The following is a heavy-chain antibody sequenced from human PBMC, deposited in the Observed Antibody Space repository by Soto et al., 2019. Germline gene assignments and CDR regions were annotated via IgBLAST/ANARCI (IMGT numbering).Heavy chain of an antibody. CDR3: ARRRYFDTLLDP. D-gene: IGHD3-9*01. J-gene: IGHJ5*02. Sequence: PSETLPLTCAVSGGSISSSNWWSWVRQPPGKGLEWIGEIYHSGSTNYNPSLKSRVTISVDKSKNQFSLKLSSVTAADTAVYYCARRRYFDTLLDPWGQGTLVTVSS. CDR2: IYHSGST. V-gene: IGHV4-4*02. CDR1: GGSISSSNW.